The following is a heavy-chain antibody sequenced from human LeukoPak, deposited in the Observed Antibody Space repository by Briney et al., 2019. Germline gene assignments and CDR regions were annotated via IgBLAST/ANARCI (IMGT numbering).Heavy chain of an antibody. CDR1: GFTFSRYW. CDR3: ARYGTDPFDI. CDR2: INNDGSNT. D-gene: IGHD4-17*01. J-gene: IGHJ3*02. V-gene: IGHV3-74*01. Sequence: GGSLRLSCAASGFTFSRYWTHWVRQAPGKGLVWVSRINNDGSNTYYADSVKGRFTISRDNAKNTLYLRMDGLRAEDTALYYCARYGTDPFDIWGQGTLVTVSS.